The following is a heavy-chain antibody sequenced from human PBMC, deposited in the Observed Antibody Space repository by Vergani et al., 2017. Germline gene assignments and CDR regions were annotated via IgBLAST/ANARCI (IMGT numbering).Heavy chain of an antibody. CDR3: ARDGSSSYAFDI. CDR1: GFTFDDYA. J-gene: IGHJ3*02. Sequence: EVQLVESGGGLVQPGRSLRLSCAASGFTFDDYAMHWVRQAPGKGLEWVSGIYSGGSTYYADSVKGRFTISRDNSKNTLYLQMNSLRAEDTAVYYCARDGSSSYAFDIWGQGTMVTVSS. V-gene: IGHV3-66*01. CDR2: IYSGGST. D-gene: IGHD6-13*01.